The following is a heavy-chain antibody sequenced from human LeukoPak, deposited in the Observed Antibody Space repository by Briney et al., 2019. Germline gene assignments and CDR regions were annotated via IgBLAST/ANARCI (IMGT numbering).Heavy chain of an antibody. J-gene: IGHJ4*02. V-gene: IGHV3-7*04. CDR2: LDEDGSEK. CDR3: ARDRNRYFDY. CDR1: GFTFSSYW. D-gene: IGHD1-14*01. Sequence: GGSLRLSCAASGFTFSSYWMTWVRQAPGKGLEWVAILDEDGSEKYYVDSVKGRFTISRDNAKNSLYLQMNSLRAEDTAVYYCARDRNRYFDYWGQGTLLIVSS.